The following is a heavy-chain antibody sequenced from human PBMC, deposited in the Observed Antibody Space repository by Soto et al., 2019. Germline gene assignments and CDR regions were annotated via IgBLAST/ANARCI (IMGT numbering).Heavy chain of an antibody. V-gene: IGHV1-18*04. CDR1: GYTFTSYG. CDR2: ISAYNGNT. J-gene: IGHJ4*02. D-gene: IGHD3-22*01. Sequence: ASVKVSCKASGYTFTSYGISWVRQAPGQGLEWMGWISAYNGNTNYAQKLQGRVTMTTDTSTSTAYMELRSLRSDDTAVYYCARDLVGYYHSSGPGANYYLDYWGQGTLVTVSA. CDR3: ARDLVGYYHSSGPGANYYLDY.